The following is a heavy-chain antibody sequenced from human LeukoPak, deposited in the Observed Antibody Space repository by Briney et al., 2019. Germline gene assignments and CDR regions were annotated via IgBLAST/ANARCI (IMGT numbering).Heavy chain of an antibody. CDR3: AEWNSVYWYFDL. V-gene: IGHV3-23*01. D-gene: IGHD1-1*01. CDR2: ISGSGGST. Sequence: PGGSLRLSCAASGFTFSSYAMSWVRQVPGKGLEWVSSISGSGGSTYYADSVKGRFTISRDNSKNTLYLQMKSLRAEDTALYYCAEWNSVYWYFDLWGRGTLVTVSS. CDR1: GFTFSSYA. J-gene: IGHJ2*01.